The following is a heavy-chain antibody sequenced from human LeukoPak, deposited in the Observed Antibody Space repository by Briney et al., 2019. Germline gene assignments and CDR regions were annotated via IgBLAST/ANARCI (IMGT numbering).Heavy chain of an antibody. CDR3: ARPSLNSGSYFDY. CDR1: GFTVSSNY. CDR2: IYSGGST. J-gene: IGHJ4*02. D-gene: IGHD1-26*01. V-gene: IGHV3-53*01. Sequence: GGSLRLSCAASGFTVSSNYMSWVRQAPGKGLEWVSVIYSGGSTYYADSVKGRFTISRDNARNSLYLQMNSLRAEDTAVYYCARPSLNSGSYFDYWGQGILVTVSS.